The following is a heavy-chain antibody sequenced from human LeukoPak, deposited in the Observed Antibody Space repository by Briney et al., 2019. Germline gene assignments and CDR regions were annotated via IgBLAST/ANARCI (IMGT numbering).Heavy chain of an antibody. CDR3: ARGRTYYYGSGSLSGYFDY. J-gene: IGHJ4*02. CDR1: GGSISNSDW. CDR2: IYHSGST. Sequence: PSETLSLTCAVSGGSISNSDWWSWVRQPPGKGLEWIGEIYHSGSTNYNPSLKSRVTISVDTSKNQFSLKLSSVTAADTAVYYCARGRTYYYGSGSLSGYFDYWGQGTLVTVSS. V-gene: IGHV4-4*02. D-gene: IGHD3-10*01.